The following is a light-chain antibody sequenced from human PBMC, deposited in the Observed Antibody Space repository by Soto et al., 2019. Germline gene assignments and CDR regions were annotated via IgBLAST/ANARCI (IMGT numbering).Light chain of an antibody. Sequence: SALTQPRSASWSPGQSVTISCTGTSSDVGGYNFVSWYQQHPGKAPKLMIYEVSKRPSGVPDRFSGSKSDYTASLTVSGLQAEDEADYYCSSYAGSNNYVFGAGTKVTVL. CDR3: SSYAGSNNYV. CDR2: EVS. J-gene: IGLJ1*01. CDR1: SSDVGGYNF. V-gene: IGLV2-8*01.